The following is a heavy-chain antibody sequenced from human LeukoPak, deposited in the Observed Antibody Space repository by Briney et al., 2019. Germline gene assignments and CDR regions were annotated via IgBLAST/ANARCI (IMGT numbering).Heavy chain of an antibody. CDR3: ARLGIRSGWYY. D-gene: IGHD6-19*01. CDR2: IYPGDSDT. CDR1: GYSFTSYW. Sequence: GESLKFSCKGSGYSFTSYWIGWVRQMPRKGLGWMGIIYPGDSDTRYSPSSQGQVTISADKSISTAYLQWSSLKASDTAMYYCARLGIRSGWYYWGQGTLVTVSS. V-gene: IGHV5-51*01. J-gene: IGHJ4*02.